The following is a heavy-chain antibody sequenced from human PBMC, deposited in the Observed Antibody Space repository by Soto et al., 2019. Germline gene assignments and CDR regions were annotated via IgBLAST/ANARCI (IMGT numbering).Heavy chain of an antibody. CDR2: IWYDGSNK. Sequence: QVPLVESGGGVVQPGRSLRLSCAASGFTFSSYGMHWVRQAPGKGLEWVAVIWYDGSNKYYADSVKGRFTISRDNSKNTLYLQMNSLRAEDTAVYYCARPIAAATFNYFDYWGQGTLVTVSS. CDR3: ARPIAAATFNYFDY. J-gene: IGHJ4*02. CDR1: GFTFSSYG. D-gene: IGHD6-13*01. V-gene: IGHV3-33*01.